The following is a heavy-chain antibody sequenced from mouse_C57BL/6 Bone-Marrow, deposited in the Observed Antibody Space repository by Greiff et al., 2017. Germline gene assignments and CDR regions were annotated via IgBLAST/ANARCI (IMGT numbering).Heavy chain of an antibody. CDR2: ISNGGGST. CDR1: GFTFSDYY. Sequence: EVMLVESGGGLVQPGGSLKLSCAASGFTFSDYYMYWVRQTPEKRLEWVAYISNGGGSTYYPDTVKGRFTISRDNAKNTLYLQMSRLKSEDTAMYYCARQPPSYYGSSPWFAYWGQGTLVTVSA. D-gene: IGHD1-1*01. J-gene: IGHJ3*01. V-gene: IGHV5-12*01. CDR3: ARQPPSYYGSSPWFAY.